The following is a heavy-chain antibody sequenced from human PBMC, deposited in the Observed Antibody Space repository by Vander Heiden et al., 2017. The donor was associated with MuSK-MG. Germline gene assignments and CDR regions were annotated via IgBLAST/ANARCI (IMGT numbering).Heavy chain of an antibody. J-gene: IGHJ3*02. V-gene: IGHV3-23*01. Sequence: EVQLLESGGGLVQPGGSLRLSCAASGFTFSRSAMSWALPAPGRGLEWVSVISGSGGNTYYADSVKGRFTISRDNSKNTLYLQMNSLRAEDTAVYYCAKFRSSTWYRADALDIWGQGTMVTVSS. CDR3: AKFRSSTWYRADALDI. CDR1: GFTFSRSA. CDR2: ISGSGGNT. D-gene: IGHD6-13*01.